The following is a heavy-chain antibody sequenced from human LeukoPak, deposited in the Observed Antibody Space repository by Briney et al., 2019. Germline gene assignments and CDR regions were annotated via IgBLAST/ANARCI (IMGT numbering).Heavy chain of an antibody. CDR2: IYPGDSDT. CDR1: GYSFTSYW. CDR3: ARLRADYYDSSGFLQDFQH. J-gene: IGHJ1*01. V-gene: IGHV5-51*01. D-gene: IGHD3-22*01. Sequence: GESLKISCQGSGYSFTSYWIGWVRQMPGKGLEWMGIIYPGDSDTRYSPSFQGQVTISADKSISTAYLQWSSLKASDTAMYYCARLRADYYDSSGFLQDFQHWGQGTLVTVSS.